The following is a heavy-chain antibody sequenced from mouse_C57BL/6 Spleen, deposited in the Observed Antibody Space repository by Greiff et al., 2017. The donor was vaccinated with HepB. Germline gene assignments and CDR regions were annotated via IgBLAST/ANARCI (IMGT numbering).Heavy chain of an antibody. D-gene: IGHD3-1*01. CDR3: TAWVDSGFAY. V-gene: IGHV14-4*01. Sequence: EVQLQQSGAELVRPGASVKLSCTASGFNIKDDYMHWVKQRPEQGLEWIGWIDPENGDTEYASKFQGKATITADTSSNTAYLQRSSLTSEDTAVYYCTAWVDSGFAYWGKGTLVTVAA. J-gene: IGHJ3*01. CDR2: IDPENGDT. CDR1: GFNIKDDY.